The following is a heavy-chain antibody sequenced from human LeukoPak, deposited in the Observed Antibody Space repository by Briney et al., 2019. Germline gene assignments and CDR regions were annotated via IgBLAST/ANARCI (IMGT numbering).Heavy chain of an antibody. CDR2: IYYSGST. D-gene: IGHD3-9*01. Sequence: SETLSLTCTVCGGSISSYYWSWIRQPPGKGLEWIGYIYYSGSTNYNPSLKSRVTISVDTSKNQFSLKLSSVTAADTAVYYCAGMNRDDILTGYYNFDYWGQGTLVTVSS. V-gene: IGHV4-59*08. CDR1: GGSISSYY. J-gene: IGHJ4*02. CDR3: AGMNRDDILTGYYNFDY.